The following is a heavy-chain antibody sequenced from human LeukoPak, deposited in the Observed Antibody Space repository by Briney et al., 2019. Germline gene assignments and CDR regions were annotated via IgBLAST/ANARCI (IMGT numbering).Heavy chain of an antibody. D-gene: IGHD3-3*01. CDR1: GFTVSSNY. Sequence: GGPLRLSCAASGFTVSSNYMSWVRQAPGKGLEWVSVIYSGGSTYYADSVKGRFTISRDNSKNTLYLQMNSLRAEDTAVYYCARLDFWSAPKDYWGQGTLVTVSS. CDR2: IYSGGST. V-gene: IGHV3-66*02. CDR3: ARLDFWSAPKDY. J-gene: IGHJ4*02.